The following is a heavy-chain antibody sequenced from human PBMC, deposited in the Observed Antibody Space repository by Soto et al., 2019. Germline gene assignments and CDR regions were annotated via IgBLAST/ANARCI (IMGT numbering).Heavy chain of an antibody. V-gene: IGHV4-59*08. CDR1: EGNIISYY. Sequence: HTSSVAEGNIISYYWRRIRQPPGKGLEWIGYIYYSGSTNYNPSLKSRVTISVDTSKNQFSLKLSSVTAADTALYYCARHAMTTYYFDFLGQGTLVTVSS. CDR2: IYYSGST. D-gene: IGHD1-1*01. CDR3: ARHAMTTYYFDF. J-gene: IGHJ4*02.